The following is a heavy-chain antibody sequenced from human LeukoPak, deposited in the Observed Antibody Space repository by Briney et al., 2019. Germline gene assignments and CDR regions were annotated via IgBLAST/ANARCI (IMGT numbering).Heavy chain of an antibody. CDR3: ARDYYDSSGYQDHWYFDL. J-gene: IGHJ2*01. CDR1: GHTFTSYY. Sequence: GASVKVSCKASGHTFTSYYMHWVRQAPGQGLEWMGIINPSGGSTSYAQKFQGRVTMTRDTSTSTVYMELSSLRSEDTAVYYCARDYYDSSGYQDHWYFDLWGRGTLVTVSS. D-gene: IGHD3-22*01. V-gene: IGHV1-46*01. CDR2: INPSGGST.